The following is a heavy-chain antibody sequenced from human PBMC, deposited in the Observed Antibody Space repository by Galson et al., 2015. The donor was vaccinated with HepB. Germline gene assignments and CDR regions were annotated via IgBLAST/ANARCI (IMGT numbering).Heavy chain of an antibody. CDR2: IIPILGVA. Sequence: SVKVSCKASGGTFSSYAISWVRQAPGQGLEWMGGIIPILGVANYAQKFQGRVTITADKSTSTAYMELSSLRSEDTAVYYCASLATRRGIVVVPAAMLEYYYGSGSPYYYYMDVWGKGTTVTVSS. CDR1: GGTFSSYA. V-gene: IGHV1-69*10. D-gene: IGHD2-2*01. CDR3: ASLATRRGIVVVPAAMLEYYYGSGSPYYYYMDV. J-gene: IGHJ6*03.